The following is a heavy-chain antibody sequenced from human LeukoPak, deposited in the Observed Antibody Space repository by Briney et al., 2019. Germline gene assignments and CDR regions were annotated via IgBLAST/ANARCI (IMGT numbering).Heavy chain of an antibody. CDR3: ARSLVGFGY. D-gene: IGHD3-9*01. Sequence: SETLSLTCTVSGGSIRSVDNYWSWIRQPPGKGLEWIGYIYYSESSYYNPSLKSRVTISVDTSMNQFSLKLSSVTAADTAVYYCARSLVGFGYWGQGTLVTVSS. CDR1: GGSIRSVDNY. CDR2: IYYSESS. J-gene: IGHJ4*02. V-gene: IGHV4-30-4*01.